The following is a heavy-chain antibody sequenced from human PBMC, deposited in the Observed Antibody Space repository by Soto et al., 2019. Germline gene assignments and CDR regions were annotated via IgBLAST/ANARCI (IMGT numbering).Heavy chain of an antibody. CDR3: ARHLPSHCYDY. CDR2: IYYSGST. V-gene: IGHV4-39*01. CDR1: GGSISSSSYY. Sequence: QLQLQESGPGLVKPSETLSLTCTVSGGSISSSSYYWGWIRQPPGKGLEWIGSIYYSGSTYYNPSLKSRVTISVDTSNNQFSLKLSSVTAADTAVYYCARHLPSHCYDYWGQGTLVTVSS. D-gene: IGHD2-2*01. J-gene: IGHJ4*02.